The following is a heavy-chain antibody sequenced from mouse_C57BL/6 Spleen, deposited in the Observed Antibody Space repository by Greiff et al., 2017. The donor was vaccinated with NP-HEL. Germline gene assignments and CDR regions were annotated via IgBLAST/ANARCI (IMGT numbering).Heavy chain of an antibody. CDR1: GYAFSSYW. Sequence: QVHVKQSGAELVKPGASVKISCKASGYAFSSYWMNWVKQRPGKGLEWIGQIYPGDGDTNYNGKFKGKATLTADKSSSTAYMQLSSLTSEDSAVYFCARSGDFSPFDYWGQGTTLTVSS. CDR2: IYPGDGDT. V-gene: IGHV1-80*01. CDR3: ARSGDFSPFDY. J-gene: IGHJ2*01. D-gene: IGHD3-1*01.